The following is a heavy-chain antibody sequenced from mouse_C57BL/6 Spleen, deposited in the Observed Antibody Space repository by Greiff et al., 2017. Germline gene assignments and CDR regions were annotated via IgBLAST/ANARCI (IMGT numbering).Heavy chain of an antibody. CDR2: IYPGDGDT. CDR1: GYAFSSSW. Sequence: VQRVESGPELVKPGASVKISCKASGYAFSSSWMNWVKQRPGKGLEWIGRIYPGDGDTNYNGKFKGKATLTADKSSSTAYMQLSSLTSEDAAVYFCARVYSNSFDYWGQGTTLTVSS. V-gene: IGHV1-82*01. D-gene: IGHD2-5*01. J-gene: IGHJ2*01. CDR3: ARVYSNSFDY.